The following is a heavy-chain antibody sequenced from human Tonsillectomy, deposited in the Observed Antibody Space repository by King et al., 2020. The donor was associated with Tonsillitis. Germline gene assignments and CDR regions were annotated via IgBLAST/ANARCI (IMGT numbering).Heavy chain of an antibody. J-gene: IGHJ6*02. CDR1: GFTFSSYA. Sequence: VQLVESGGGLIQPGGSLRLSCAASGFTFSSYAMSWVRQAPGKGLEWVSGISGSGSDTFYADSVKGRFAISRDNSKNTLYLQMNILRAEDTAIYYCAKDRDFWSPHGMDVWGQGTTVTVSS. V-gene: IGHV3-23*04. CDR2: ISGSGSDT. D-gene: IGHD3-3*01. CDR3: AKDRDFWSPHGMDV.